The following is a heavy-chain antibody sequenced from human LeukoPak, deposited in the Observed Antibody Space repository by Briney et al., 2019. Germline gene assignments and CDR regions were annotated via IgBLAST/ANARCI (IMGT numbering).Heavy chain of an antibody. V-gene: IGHV3-23*01. CDR2: ITGSSTWT. CDR3: ARELVSLGTGYFDL. J-gene: IGHJ2*01. CDR1: AFTFSTYG. D-gene: IGHD7-27*01. Sequence: PGGSLRLSCAASAFTFSTYGMTWVRQAPGKWLEWVSGITGSSTWTYYADSVKGRFTISRDNSNNTLHLQMNSLRAEDTAIYYCARELVSLGTGYFDLWGRGTLVTVSS.